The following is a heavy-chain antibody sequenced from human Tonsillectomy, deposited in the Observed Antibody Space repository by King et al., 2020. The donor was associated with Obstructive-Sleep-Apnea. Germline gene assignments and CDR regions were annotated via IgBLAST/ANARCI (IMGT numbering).Heavy chain of an antibody. J-gene: IGHJ4*02. Sequence: LVESGGGLLKPGGSLRLSCVASGFTFNNAWMSWVRQAPGKGLEWVGHIKSEADGGTTDYAAPVKGRFTISRDGSKNTLFLQMNGLKTEDTAVYYCTTDRKADTMVAGFDYWGQGTLVTVSS. V-gene: IGHV3-15*01. CDR1: GFTFNNAW. CDR2: IKSEADGGTT. CDR3: TTDRKADTMVAGFDY. D-gene: IGHD6-19*01.